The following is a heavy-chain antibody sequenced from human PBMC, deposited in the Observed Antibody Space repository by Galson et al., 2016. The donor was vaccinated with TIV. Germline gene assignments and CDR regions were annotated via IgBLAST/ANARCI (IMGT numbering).Heavy chain of an antibody. CDR3: ARDRGSMTMILVVDYYYGMDV. V-gene: IGHV1-18*04. D-gene: IGHD3-22*01. J-gene: IGHJ6*02. Sequence: SVKVSCKASGYTFSYYGISWVRRAPGQGLEWMGWISGHSGNTDYARKFQGRLVMTTDTSTGTAFMEVRSRTSDDTAVYYCARDRGSMTMILVVDYYYGMDVWGQGTTVTVSS. CDR1: GYTFSYYG. CDR2: ISGHSGNT.